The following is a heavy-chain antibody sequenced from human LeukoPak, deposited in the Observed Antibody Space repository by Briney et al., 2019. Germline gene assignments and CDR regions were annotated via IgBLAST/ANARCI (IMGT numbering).Heavy chain of an antibody. Sequence: SETLSLTCAVYGVSFSVYYWNGIRQPPGKGLEWIGEINHSGSTNYNPSLKSRVTISVDTSKNHFSLKLSSVTAADTAVYYCAWSVLLSIWGQGTMVTVSS. D-gene: IGHD3-10*01. J-gene: IGHJ3*02. CDR3: AWSVLLSI. CDR1: GVSFSVYY. V-gene: IGHV4-34*01. CDR2: INHSGST.